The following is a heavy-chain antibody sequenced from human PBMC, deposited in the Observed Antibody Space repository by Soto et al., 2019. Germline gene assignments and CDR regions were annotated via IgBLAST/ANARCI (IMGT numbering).Heavy chain of an antibody. CDR2: INPGSGDT. D-gene: IGHD5-18*01. Sequence: EASVKVSCKASGYTFTNNDVSWVRQATGQGLEWMGWINPGSGDTGYAQKFQGRVTMTRDISIATAYMELNSLTSEDTAIYYCARMESFGSLNWFDPWGQGTVVTVSS. CDR3: ARMESFGSLNWFDP. J-gene: IGHJ5*02. CDR1: GYTFTNND. V-gene: IGHV1-8*02.